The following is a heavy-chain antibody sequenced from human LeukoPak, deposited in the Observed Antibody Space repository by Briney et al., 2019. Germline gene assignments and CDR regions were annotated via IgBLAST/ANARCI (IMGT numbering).Heavy chain of an antibody. V-gene: IGHV3-74*01. CDR2: INPDGTTT. Sequence: GGSLRLSCAASGFTFSTYWMHWVRQAPGKGLVWVSRINPDGTTTSYADSVKGRFTISRDNAKDTVYLQLNSLRAEDTAVYYCARVSIGWYSFDYWGQGTLVTVSS. CDR1: GFTFSTYW. D-gene: IGHD6-19*01. J-gene: IGHJ4*02. CDR3: ARVSIGWYSFDY.